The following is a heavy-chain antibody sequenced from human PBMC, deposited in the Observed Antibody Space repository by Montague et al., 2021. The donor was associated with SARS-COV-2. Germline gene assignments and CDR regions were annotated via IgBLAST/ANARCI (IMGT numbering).Heavy chain of an antibody. V-gene: IGHV4-31*03. D-gene: IGHD2-2*01. Sequence: TLSLTCTVSGGSISSGGYYWSWIRQHPGKGLEWIGYIYYSGSTYYNPSLRSRVTISVDTFKTPFSLKLGSVTAADTAVYYSARNPRQAAMWGWFDPWGQGTLVTVSS. CDR2: IYYSGST. CDR3: ARNPRQAAMWGWFDP. CDR1: GGSISSGGYY. J-gene: IGHJ5*02.